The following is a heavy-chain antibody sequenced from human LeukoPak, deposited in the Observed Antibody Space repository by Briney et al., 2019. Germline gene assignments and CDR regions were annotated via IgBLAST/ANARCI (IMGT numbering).Heavy chain of an antibody. V-gene: IGHV1-18*01. J-gene: IGHJ2*01. CDR3: ATSPRLMIVVVNDGWYFDL. D-gene: IGHD3-22*01. Sequence: ASVKVSCKASGYTFISHGISWVRQAPGQGLEWMGWISGYGNTKSAQKVQGRVTMTTDTSTDTAYMELSSLRSEDTAVYYCATSPRLMIVVVNDGWYFDLWGRGTLVTVSS. CDR1: GYTFISHG. CDR2: ISGYGNT.